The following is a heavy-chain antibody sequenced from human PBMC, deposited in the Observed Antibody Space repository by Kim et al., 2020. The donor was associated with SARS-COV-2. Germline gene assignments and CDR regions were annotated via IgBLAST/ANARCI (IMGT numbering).Heavy chain of an antibody. D-gene: IGHD3-10*01. V-gene: IGHV3-48*02. Sequence: GGSLRLSCAASGFALNSFSVNWVRQAPGKGLEWVSYILRTSGTKYYADSVRGRFTISGDNAKNSLYLQMNSLRDEDTAVYYCARDRISISGHYGMDVWG. J-gene: IGHJ6*02. CDR2: ILRTSGTK. CDR1: GFALNSFS. CDR3: ARDRISISGHYGMDV.